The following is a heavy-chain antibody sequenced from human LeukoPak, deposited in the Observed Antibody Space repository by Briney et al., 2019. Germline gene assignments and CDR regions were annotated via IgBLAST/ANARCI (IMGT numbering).Heavy chain of an antibody. J-gene: IGHJ6*02. CDR2: IYSGGYT. V-gene: IGHV3-66*01. Sequence: SGGSLRLSCAASGFTVSTNYMNWVRQAPGKGLEWVSVIYSGGYTYYADSVKGRFTISRDNSKDTLFLQMNSLRAEDAAVYYCARESYGLDVWGQGTTVIVSS. CDR1: GFTVSTNY. CDR3: ARESYGLDV.